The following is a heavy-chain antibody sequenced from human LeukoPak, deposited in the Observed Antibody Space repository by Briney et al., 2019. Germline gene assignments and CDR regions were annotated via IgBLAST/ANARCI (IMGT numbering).Heavy chain of an antibody. J-gene: IGHJ6*02. CDR2: ISFDGSNK. V-gene: IGHV3-30*18. CDR1: GFTFSSYG. D-gene: IGHD6-19*01. Sequence: GRSLRLSCAASGFTFSSYGMHWVRQAPGKGLEWAAVISFDGSNKYYADSVKGRFTISRDNSKNTLYLQMNSLRAEDTAVYYCAKDRRGWYYGMDVWGQGTTVTVSS. CDR3: AKDRRGWYYGMDV.